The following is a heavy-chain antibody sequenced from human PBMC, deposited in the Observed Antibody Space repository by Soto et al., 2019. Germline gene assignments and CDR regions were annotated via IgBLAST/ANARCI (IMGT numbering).Heavy chain of an antibody. V-gene: IGHV3-74*01. CDR2: INSDGSKT. J-gene: IGHJ6*02. D-gene: IGHD3-10*01. Sequence: EVQLVESGGGLVQPGGSLRLSCAASGFTFSTYWMHWVRQAPGKGLVWVSRINSDGSKTNYADSVKGRFTISRDNAKNTLYLQLDSLRAEDTAVYYCASLSSNTYGFDWYGMDVWGQGTTVIVSS. CDR1: GFTFSTYW. CDR3: ASLSSNTYGFDWYGMDV.